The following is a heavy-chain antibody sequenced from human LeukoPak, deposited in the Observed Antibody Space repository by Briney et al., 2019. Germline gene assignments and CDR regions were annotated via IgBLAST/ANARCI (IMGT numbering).Heavy chain of an antibody. V-gene: IGHV5-51*01. J-gene: IGHJ6*02. D-gene: IGHD4-11*01. Sequence: GESLKIPCQGSGYSFTNYWIGWVRQMPGKGLEWMGIIYLGDSDTRYSPSFQGQVTISADKSISTAYLQWSSLKASDTAMYYCATPTVTTGEYYYYGMDVWGQGTTVTVSS. CDR3: ATPTVTTGEYYYYGMDV. CDR1: GYSFTNYW. CDR2: IYLGDSDT.